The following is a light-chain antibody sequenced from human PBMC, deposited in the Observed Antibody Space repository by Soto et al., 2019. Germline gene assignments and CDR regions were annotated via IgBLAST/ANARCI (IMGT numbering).Light chain of an antibody. CDR3: CSYAGSYTLWV. J-gene: IGLJ3*02. Sequence: QSVLTQPRSVSGSPGQSVTISCTGTSSDVGGYNFVSWYQQYPGKAAKLIIYDVSKRPSGVPDRFSGSKSGNTASLTISGLQAEDEAVYYCCSYAGSYTLWVFGGGTKLTVL. V-gene: IGLV2-11*01. CDR1: SSDVGGYNF. CDR2: DVS.